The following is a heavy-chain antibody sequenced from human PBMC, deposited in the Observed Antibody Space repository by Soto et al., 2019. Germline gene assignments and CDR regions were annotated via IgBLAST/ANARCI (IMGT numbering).Heavy chain of an antibody. CDR1: GGSISPYY. CDR2: IYYSGST. V-gene: IGHV4-59*01. Sequence: QVQLQESGPGLVKPSETLSLTCTVSGGSISPYYWSWIRQPPGRGLEWIGYIYYSGSTKYNPSLKSRVTISVGTSKNQFSLKLSSVTAVDTAVYYCTRVGGYYGDYPNFDYWGQGTLVTVSS. CDR3: TRVGGYYGDYPNFDY. D-gene: IGHD4-17*01. J-gene: IGHJ4*02.